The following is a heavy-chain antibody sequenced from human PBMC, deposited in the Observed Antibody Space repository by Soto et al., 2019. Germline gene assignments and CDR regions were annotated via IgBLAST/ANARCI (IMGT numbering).Heavy chain of an antibody. D-gene: IGHD6-6*01. J-gene: IGHJ5*02. CDR2: INPNSGGT. CDR1: GYTFTDYY. CDR3: ARDRGVAGRRYNWFDP. V-gene: IGHV1-2*02. Sequence: ASVKVSCKASGYTFTDYYIHWVRQAPGQGLEWMGWINPNSGGTNSAQKFQGRVTMTRDTSISTAYMELSSLRSDDTAMYFCARDRGVAGRRYNWFDPWGQGTLVTVS.